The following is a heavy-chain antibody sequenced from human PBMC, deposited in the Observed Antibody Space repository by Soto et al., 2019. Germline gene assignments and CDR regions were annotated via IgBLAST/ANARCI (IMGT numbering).Heavy chain of an antibody. Sequence: GESLKISCKGSGYSFTSYWIGWVRQMPGKGLEWMGIIYPGDSDTRYSPSFQGQVTISADKSISTAYLQWSSLKASDTAMYYCARQGYSSSWYIGSYYYYGMDVWGQGTTVTVSS. D-gene: IGHD6-13*01. CDR2: IYPGDSDT. CDR3: ARQGYSSSWYIGSYYYYGMDV. J-gene: IGHJ6*02. CDR1: GYSFTSYW. V-gene: IGHV5-51*01.